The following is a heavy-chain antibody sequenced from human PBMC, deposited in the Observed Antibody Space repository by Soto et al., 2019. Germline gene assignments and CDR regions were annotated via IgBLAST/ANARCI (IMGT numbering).Heavy chain of an antibody. Sequence: QVQLVQSGAEVKKPGSSVKVSCKASGSTFSSFTISWVRQAPGQGLEWMGGIIPFSGTANYAQKFQGRVTITADKSTWTAYMELSSLRSEDTAVYYWARASRSEKESWGQGTLVTVSS. D-gene: IGHD1-26*01. CDR2: IIPFSGTA. V-gene: IGHV1-69*06. CDR3: ARASRSEKES. CDR1: GSTFSSFT. J-gene: IGHJ5*02.